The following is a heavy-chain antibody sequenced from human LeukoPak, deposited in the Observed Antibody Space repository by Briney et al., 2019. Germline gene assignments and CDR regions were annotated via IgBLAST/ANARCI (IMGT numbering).Heavy chain of an antibody. CDR1: GFSFSNFA. Sequence: GGPLRLSCAASGFSFSNFAMTWVRQAPGKGLEWVSAISTTGGTTWYADSVTGPFTVSRDNSKTTVYLQMHSITAEDTAVYYWAKTAQFDSWGQGTLVTVSS. CDR3: AKTAQFDS. CDR2: ISTTGGTT. V-gene: IGHV3-23*01. D-gene: IGHD6-25*01. J-gene: IGHJ4*02.